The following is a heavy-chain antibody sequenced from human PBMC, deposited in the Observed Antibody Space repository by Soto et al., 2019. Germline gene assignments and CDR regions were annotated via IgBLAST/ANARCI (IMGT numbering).Heavy chain of an antibody. D-gene: IGHD3-22*01. J-gene: IGHJ4*02. CDR1: GFTFSNAW. Sequence: GGSLRLSCAASGFTFSNAWMNWVRQAPGKGLEWVGRIKSKTDGGTTDYAAPVKGRFTISRDDSKNTLYLQINSLKTEDTAVYYCTTVLTVFYYDSSGYPSWGQGTLVTVSS. CDR3: TTVLTVFYYDSSGYPS. CDR2: IKSKTDGGTT. V-gene: IGHV3-15*07.